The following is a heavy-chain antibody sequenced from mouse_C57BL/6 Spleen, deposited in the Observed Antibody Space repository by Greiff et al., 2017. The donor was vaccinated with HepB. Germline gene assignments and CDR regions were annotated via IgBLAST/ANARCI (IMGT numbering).Heavy chain of an antibody. CDR3: TRYGGYPFWYFDV. Sequence: EVQLQQSGTVLARPGASVKMSCKTSGYTFTSYWMHWVKQRPGQGLEWIGAIYPGNSDTSYNQKFKGKAKLTAVTSASTAYMELSSLTNEDSAVYYCTRYGGYPFWYFDVWGTGTTVTVSS. J-gene: IGHJ1*03. D-gene: IGHD1-1*02. V-gene: IGHV1-5*01. CDR1: GYTFTSYW. CDR2: IYPGNSDT.